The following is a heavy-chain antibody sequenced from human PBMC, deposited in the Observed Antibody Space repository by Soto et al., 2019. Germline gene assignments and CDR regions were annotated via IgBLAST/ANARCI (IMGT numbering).Heavy chain of an antibody. Sequence: GGSLRLSCAASGFTFSSYAMSWVRQAPGKGLEWVSAISGSGGSTYYADSVKGRFTISRDNSKNTLYLQMNSLRAEDTAVYYCAKPRGEPESLYGMDVWGQGTTVTVSS. D-gene: IGHD3-16*02. CDR3: AKPRGEPESLYGMDV. J-gene: IGHJ6*02. CDR2: ISGSGGST. V-gene: IGHV3-23*01. CDR1: GFTFSSYA.